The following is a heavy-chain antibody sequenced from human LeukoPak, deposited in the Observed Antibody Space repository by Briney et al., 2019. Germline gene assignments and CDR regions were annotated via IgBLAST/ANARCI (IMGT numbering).Heavy chain of an antibody. Sequence: GGSLRLSCAASGFSFSTYGMHWVRQAPGKGLEWLAFIQSDGRNKYYADSVKGRFTISRDNSKNTLFLQMNSLRSEDTAVYYCARESAYSGSYLYWGQGTLVTVSS. CDR1: GFSFSTYG. J-gene: IGHJ4*02. CDR3: ARESAYSGSYLY. V-gene: IGHV3-30*02. CDR2: IQSDGRNK. D-gene: IGHD1-26*01.